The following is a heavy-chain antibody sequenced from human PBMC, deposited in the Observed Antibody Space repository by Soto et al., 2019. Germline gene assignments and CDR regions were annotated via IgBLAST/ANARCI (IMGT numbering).Heavy chain of an antibody. CDR2: IYTSGRT. V-gene: IGHV4-4*07. CDR1: GGSLSSYY. CDR3: ECLSPYGTNRVRSHP. Sequence: PPQTLSHTCTVSGGSLSSYYRRWIRQRAGKGMEWIGRIYTSGRTNYSTSLKSRVTMSLDTPKNQFSLKLSSVTAADTAVYYCECLSPYGTNRVRSHPCGRRTLVTVSS. J-gene: IGHJ5*02. D-gene: IGHD2-8*01.